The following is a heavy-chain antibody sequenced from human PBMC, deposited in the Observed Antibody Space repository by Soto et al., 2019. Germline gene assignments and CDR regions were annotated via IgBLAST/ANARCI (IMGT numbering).Heavy chain of an antibody. D-gene: IGHD6-19*01. Sequence: ASVKVSCKASGYTFSGFYMHGVRQAPGQGLEWMGWINPNSGGTKSAEKFQGRVTMTRDTSISTAYMELSRLTSDDTAVYYCASAAVTGTAGLDFWGQGTQVTVS. CDR1: GYTFSGFY. V-gene: IGHV1-2*02. J-gene: IGHJ4*02. CDR3: ASAAVTGTAGLDF. CDR2: INPNSGGT.